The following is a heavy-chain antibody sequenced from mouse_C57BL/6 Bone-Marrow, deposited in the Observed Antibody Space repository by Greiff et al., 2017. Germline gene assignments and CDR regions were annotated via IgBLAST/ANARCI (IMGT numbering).Heavy chain of an antibody. CDR1: GYTFTSYW. D-gene: IGHD4-1*01. CDR2: IYPTSGRT. Sequence: QVQLQQSGAELVKPGASVKMSCKASGYTFTSYWIPWVKQRPGQGLEWIGDIYPTSGRTNYNEKFKCKAILTVDTSSNTAYMQLSSLTSEDSAVFYCARSGPLGRSFDYWGQGTTLTVSS. V-gene: IGHV1-55*01. J-gene: IGHJ2*01. CDR3: ARSGPLGRSFDY.